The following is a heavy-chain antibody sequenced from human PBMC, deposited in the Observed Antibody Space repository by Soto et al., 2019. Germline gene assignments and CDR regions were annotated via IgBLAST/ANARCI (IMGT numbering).Heavy chain of an antibody. Sequence: ASVKVSCKASGSGFISSGIQWVRQAHGQRLEWIGWIVVASGQTNYAQNFRGRVAITRDTSTATAYIELTGLTSEDTAVYFCSADRPDIGVGWWVWGQGTTVTVSS. V-gene: IGHV1-58*02. CDR2: IVVASGQT. CDR3: SADRPDIGVGWWV. D-gene: IGHD2-15*01. CDR1: GSGFISSG. J-gene: IGHJ6*02.